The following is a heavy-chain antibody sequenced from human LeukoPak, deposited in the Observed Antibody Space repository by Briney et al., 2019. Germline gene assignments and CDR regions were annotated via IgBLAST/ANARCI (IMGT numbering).Heavy chain of an antibody. D-gene: IGHD1-26*01. CDR1: GGSFSGYY. V-gene: IGHV4-34*01. J-gene: IGHJ4*02. Sequence: PSETLSLTCAVYGGSFSGYYWSWIRQPPGKGLEWIGEINHSGSTNYNPSLKSRVTISVDTSKNQFSLKLSSVTPADTAVYFCARVIVGPSTLYYFDYWGQGALVTVSS. CDR2: INHSGST. CDR3: ARVIVGPSTLYYFDY.